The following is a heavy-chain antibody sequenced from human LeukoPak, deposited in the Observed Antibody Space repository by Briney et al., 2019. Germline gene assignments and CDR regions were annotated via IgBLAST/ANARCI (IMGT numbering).Heavy chain of an antibody. CDR2: ITGGGDST. Sequence: GGSLRLSCAASGFTFTNYAMTWVRQAPGKELEWVSCITGGGDSTYYADSVKGRFTISRDNSKNTLYLQMNSLRAEDTAVYYCAKGSGVTGRPRWFDPWGQGTLVTVSS. CDR1: GFTFTNYA. V-gene: IGHV3-23*01. D-gene: IGHD2-21*02. CDR3: AKGSGVTGRPRWFDP. J-gene: IGHJ5*02.